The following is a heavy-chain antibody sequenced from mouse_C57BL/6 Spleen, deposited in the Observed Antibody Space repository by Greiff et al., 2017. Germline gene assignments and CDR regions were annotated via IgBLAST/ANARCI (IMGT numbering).Heavy chain of an antibody. D-gene: IGHD1-1*01. CDR1: GYTFTDYE. CDR2: IDPETGGT. Sequence: VQLQQSGAELVRPGASVTLSCKASGYTFTDYEMHWVKQTPVHGLEWIGAIDPETGGTAYNQKFKGKAILTADKSSSTAYMELRSLTSEDSAVYYGTRFNWGYYVSSYRYLDVWGTGTTVTVSS. J-gene: IGHJ1*03. V-gene: IGHV1-15*01. CDR3: TRFNWGYYVSSYRYLDV.